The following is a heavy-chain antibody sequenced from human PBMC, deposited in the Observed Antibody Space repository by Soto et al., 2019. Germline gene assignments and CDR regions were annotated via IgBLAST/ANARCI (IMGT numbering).Heavy chain of an antibody. V-gene: IGHV4-31*03. J-gene: IGHJ5*02. CDR3: VRAIRTPAVLNWFGP. CDR2: IYYSGST. CDR1: GGSISSGGYY. Sequence: QVQLQESGPGLVKPSQTLSLTCTVSGGSISSGGYYWSWIRQHPGKGLEWIGYIYYSGSTYYNPSLKSRVTISVDTYKNQFPLKLSSVTAADTAVYYGVRAIRTPAVLNWFGPRGQGTLVTGSS.